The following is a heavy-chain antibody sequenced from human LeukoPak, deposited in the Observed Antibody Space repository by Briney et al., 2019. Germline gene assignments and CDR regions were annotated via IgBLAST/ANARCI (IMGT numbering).Heavy chain of an antibody. CDR3: AKAGYSTSWYYLDF. CDR2: IRFDGGNE. V-gene: IGHV3-30*02. D-gene: IGHD6-13*01. J-gene: IGHJ4*02. CDR1: DFTFSDYG. Sequence: GGSLRLSCAASDFTFSDYGMHWVRQAPGEGLEWVAFIRFDGGNEIYGDSVKGRFTISRDDSKDTLYLQMNSLSAEDTAVYFCAKAGYSTSWYYLDFWGQGTLVTVSS.